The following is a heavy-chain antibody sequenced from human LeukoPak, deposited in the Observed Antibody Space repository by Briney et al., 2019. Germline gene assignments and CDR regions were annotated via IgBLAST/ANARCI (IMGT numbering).Heavy chain of an antibody. CDR1: GYTFTGYY. J-gene: IGHJ2*01. D-gene: IGHD2-2*02. V-gene: IGHV1-2*02. Sequence: SVKVSCKASGYTFTGYYMHWVRQAPGQGLEWMGWINPNSGGTNYAQKFQGRVTMTRDTSISTAYMELSRLRSDDTAVYYCAIVDIVVVSAAIGDWYFDLWGRGTLVTVSS. CDR3: AIVDIVVVSAAIGDWYFDL. CDR2: INPNSGGT.